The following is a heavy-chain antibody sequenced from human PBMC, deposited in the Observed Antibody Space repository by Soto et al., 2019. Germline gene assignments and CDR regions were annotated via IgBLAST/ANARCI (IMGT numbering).Heavy chain of an antibody. V-gene: IGHV4-61*01. D-gene: IGHD2-2*01. Sequence: QVQLQASGPGLVKPSETLYLTCTVSGGSVSSESYFWSWVRQPPGKGLELIAYVSSSGNTKYNPSLNSRVTISLDTSKNQFSLNLRSVTAADTAVYYCARAQPFDSWGQGILVTVSS. J-gene: IGHJ4*02. CDR1: GGSVSSESYF. CDR3: ARAQPFDS. CDR2: VSSSGNT.